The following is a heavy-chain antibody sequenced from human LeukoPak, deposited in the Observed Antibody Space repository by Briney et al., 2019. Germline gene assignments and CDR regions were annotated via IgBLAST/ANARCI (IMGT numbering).Heavy chain of an antibody. D-gene: IGHD4-17*01. V-gene: IGHV3-21*01. CDR2: ITRDTIYT. Sequence: GGSLRLSCAASGFTFSSYAMSWVRQAPGKGLEWVSSITRDTIYTFYADSVKGRFTISRDNAKNSLSLQMNSLRAEDTAVYYCARDPYNGYYGDDYYYYMDVWGKGTTVTISS. CDR1: GFTFSSYA. CDR3: ARDPYNGYYGDDYYYYMDV. J-gene: IGHJ6*03.